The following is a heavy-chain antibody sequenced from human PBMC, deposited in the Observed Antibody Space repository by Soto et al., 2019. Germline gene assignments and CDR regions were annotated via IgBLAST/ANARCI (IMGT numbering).Heavy chain of an antibody. V-gene: IGHV3-74*01. CDR2: IKSDVSTT. Sequence: EVQLVESGGGLVQPGGSLRLSCAASGFTFGNYWMHWVRQAPGKGLVWVSRIKSDVSTTSYADSVKGRFTISRDNAKNTLYLQMNSLRAEDTAVYYCARGGWGAYYFDYWGQGTLVTVSS. J-gene: IGHJ4*02. D-gene: IGHD1-26*01. CDR3: ARGGWGAYYFDY. CDR1: GFTFGNYW.